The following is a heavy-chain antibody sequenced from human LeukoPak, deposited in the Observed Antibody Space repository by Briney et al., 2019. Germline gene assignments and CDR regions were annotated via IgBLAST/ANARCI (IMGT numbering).Heavy chain of an antibody. D-gene: IGHD3-3*01. CDR3: ARGRRWAYYDFWSGCYFDY. J-gene: IGHJ4*02. CDR1: GGSFSGYY. CDR2: INHSGST. V-gene: IGHV4-34*01. Sequence: SETLSLTCAVYGGSFSGYYWSWIRQPPGKGLEWIGEINHSGSTNYNPSLKSRVTISVDTSKNQFSLKLSSVTAADTAVYYCARGRRWAYYDFWSGCYFDYWGQGTLVTVSS.